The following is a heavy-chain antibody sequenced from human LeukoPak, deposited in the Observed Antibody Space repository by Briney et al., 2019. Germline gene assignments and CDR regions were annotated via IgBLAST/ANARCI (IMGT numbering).Heavy chain of an antibody. CDR3: ARGLLGYCSGGSCYTPGWFDP. V-gene: IGHV4-59*01. J-gene: IGHJ5*02. CDR1: GGSISSYY. CDR2: IYYSGST. D-gene: IGHD2-15*01. Sequence: SETLSLTCTVSGGSISSYYWSWIRQPPGKGLEWIGYIYYSGSTNYNPSLKSRVTISVDTSKNQFSLKLSSVTAADTAVYYCARGLLGYCSGGSCYTPGWFDPWGQGTLVTVSS.